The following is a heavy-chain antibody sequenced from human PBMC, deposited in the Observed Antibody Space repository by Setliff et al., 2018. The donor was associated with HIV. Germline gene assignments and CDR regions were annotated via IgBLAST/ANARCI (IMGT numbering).Heavy chain of an antibody. CDR3: ARDYYDSSGYIFFPGLPDY. Sequence: SVKVSCKASGGNFRSYGISWARQAPGQGLEWMGGIIPMSGVPKYAQKFQGRVTITTDESTSTAYMELSSLRSEDTAVYYCARDYYDSSGYIFFPGLPDYWGQGTLVTVSS. J-gene: IGHJ4*02. V-gene: IGHV1-69*05. CDR1: GGNFRSYG. CDR2: IIPMSGVP. D-gene: IGHD3-22*01.